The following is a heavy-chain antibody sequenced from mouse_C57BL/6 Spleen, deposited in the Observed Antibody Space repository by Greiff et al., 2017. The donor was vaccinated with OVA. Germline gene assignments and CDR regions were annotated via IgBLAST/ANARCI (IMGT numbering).Heavy chain of an antibody. Sequence: QVQLKQSGAELARPGASVKLSCKASGYTFTSYGISWVKQRTGQGLEWIGEIYPRSGNTYYNEKFKGKATLTADKSSSTAYMELRSLTSEDSAVYFCARSAMVTGLFDYWGQGTTLTVSS. CDR1: GYTFTSYG. CDR2: IYPRSGNT. V-gene: IGHV1-81*01. J-gene: IGHJ2*01. D-gene: IGHD2-2*01. CDR3: ARSAMVTGLFDY.